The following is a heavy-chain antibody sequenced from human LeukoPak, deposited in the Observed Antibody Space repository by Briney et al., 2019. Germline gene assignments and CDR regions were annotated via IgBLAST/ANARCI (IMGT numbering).Heavy chain of an antibody. CDR2: ISGSGGNT. D-gene: IGHD3-9*01. CDR3: TNQPILAGSIDS. V-gene: IGHV3-23*01. Sequence: GGSLRLSCAASGFTFSSYSMIWVRQAPGKGLEWVSGISGSGGNTYYADSVQGRFTISRDNSKNTMSLQMNSLGAEDTALYYCTNQPILAGSIDSWGQGTLVTVSS. J-gene: IGHJ4*02. CDR1: GFTFSSYS.